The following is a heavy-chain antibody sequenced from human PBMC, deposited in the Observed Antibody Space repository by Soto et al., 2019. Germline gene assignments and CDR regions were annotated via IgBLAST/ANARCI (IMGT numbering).Heavy chain of an antibody. D-gene: IGHD6-19*01. CDR1: GFTLSNYW. CDR3: AASRGWIFNY. J-gene: IGHJ4*02. Sequence: GGSLRLSCAASGFTLSNYWMSWVRQAPGKGLEWVANIREDGSDKDYVDSVKGRFTISRDNAENSLYLQMNNLRDEDTAVYYCAASRGWIFNYWGQGTLVTVSS. V-gene: IGHV3-7*03. CDR2: IREDGSDK.